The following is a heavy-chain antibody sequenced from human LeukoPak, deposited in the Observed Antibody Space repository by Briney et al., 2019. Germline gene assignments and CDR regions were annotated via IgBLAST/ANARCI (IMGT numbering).Heavy chain of an antibody. CDR3: ARTPIWFGEFYYFDY. J-gene: IGHJ4*02. Sequence: ASVKVSCKASGYTFTGYYMHWVRQAPGQGLEWMGWINPNRGGTNYAQKFQGRVTMTRDTSISTAYMELSRLRSDDTAVYYCARTPIWFGEFYYFDYWGQGTLVTVSS. V-gene: IGHV1-2*02. D-gene: IGHD3-10*01. CDR1: GYTFTGYY. CDR2: INPNRGGT.